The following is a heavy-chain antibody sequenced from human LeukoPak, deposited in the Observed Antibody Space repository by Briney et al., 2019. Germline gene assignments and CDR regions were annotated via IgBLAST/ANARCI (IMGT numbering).Heavy chain of an antibody. D-gene: IGHD2-15*01. CDR1: GDSVSSNSAA. Sequence: SQTLSLTCAISGDSVSSNSAAWNWIRQSPSRGLEWLGRTYYRSKWYNDYAVSVKSRITINPDTSKNQFSLQLNSVTPEDTAVYYCARGRTYCSDGSCYSVWFDPWGQGTMVTVSS. J-gene: IGHJ3*01. V-gene: IGHV6-1*01. CDR2: TYYRSKWYN. CDR3: ARGRTYCSDGSCYSVWFDP.